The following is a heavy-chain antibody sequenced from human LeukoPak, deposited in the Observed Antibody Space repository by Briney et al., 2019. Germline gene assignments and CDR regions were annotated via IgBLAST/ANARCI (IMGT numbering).Heavy chain of an antibody. J-gene: IGHJ4*02. CDR2: IYSGGST. CDR3: ASLLTYSSGWSDYFDY. V-gene: IGHV3-53*01. Sequence: PGGSLRLSCAASGFTVSSNYMSWVRQALGTGLEWVSVIYSGGSTYYADSVKGRFTISRDNSKNTLYLQMNSLRAEDTAVYYCASLLTYSSGWSDYFDYWGQGTLVTVSS. CDR1: GFTVSSNY. D-gene: IGHD6-19*01.